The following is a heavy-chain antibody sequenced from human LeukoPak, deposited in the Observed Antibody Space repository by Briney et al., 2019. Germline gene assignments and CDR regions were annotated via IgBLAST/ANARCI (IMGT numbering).Heavy chain of an antibody. CDR2: ISDSGST. V-gene: IGHV4-59*12. CDR3: ARDRLQLQS. J-gene: IGHJ5*02. Sequence: SETLSLTCTVSGGSISSYYWSWIRQPPGKGLEWIAYISDSGSTNYNPSLKSRVTISVDTSKNQFSLKLNSVTAADTAVYYCARDRLQLQSWGQGTLVTVSS. CDR1: GGSISSYY. D-gene: IGHD1-1*01.